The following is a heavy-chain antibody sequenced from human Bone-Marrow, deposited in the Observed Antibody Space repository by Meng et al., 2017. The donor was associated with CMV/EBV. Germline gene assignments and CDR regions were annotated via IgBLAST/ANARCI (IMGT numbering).Heavy chain of an antibody. CDR1: GFTFSSYA. Sequence: GESLKISCAASGFTFSSYAMSWVRQAPGKGLEWVSVIYSGGSSTYYADSVKGRFTISRDNSKNTLYLQMNSLRAEDTAVYYCARLAWELLREGDWFDPWGQGTLVTVSS. V-gene: IGHV3-23*03. D-gene: IGHD1-26*01. J-gene: IGHJ5*02. CDR2: IYSGGSST. CDR3: ARLAWELLREGDWFDP.